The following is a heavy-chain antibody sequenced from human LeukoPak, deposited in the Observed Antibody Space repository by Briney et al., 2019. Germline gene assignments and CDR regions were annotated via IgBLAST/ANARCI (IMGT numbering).Heavy chain of an antibody. CDR1: GFTFSNYA. V-gene: IGHV3-23*01. CDR2: VSGSGGNT. D-gene: IGHD5-12*01. J-gene: IGHJ4*02. CDR3: AKERATGYDLVEVDS. Sequence: PGGSLRLSCAASGFTFSNYAMTWVRQAPGRGLEWVSAVSGSGGNTYYADSVKGRFTISRDNSKNTLYLQINSLRAEDTAVYYCAKERATGYDLVEVDSWGQGTLVTVSS.